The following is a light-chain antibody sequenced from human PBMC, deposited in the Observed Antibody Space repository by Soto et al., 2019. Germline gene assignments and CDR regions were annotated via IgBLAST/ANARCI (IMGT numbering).Light chain of an antibody. V-gene: IGLV2-14*01. CDR1: SSDVGGSNH. Sequence: QSALTQPASVSGSPGQSITISCTGTSSDVGGSNHVSWYQQHPGKAPKLMIFDVSTRPSGVSNRFSGSKSGNTASLTISGLQAEEEADYYCSSYATSSTLVLFGGGTKLTVL. J-gene: IGLJ3*02. CDR2: DVS. CDR3: SSYATSSTLVL.